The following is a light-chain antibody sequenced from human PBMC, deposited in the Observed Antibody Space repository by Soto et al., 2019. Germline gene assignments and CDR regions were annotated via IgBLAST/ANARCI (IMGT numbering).Light chain of an antibody. CDR2: DAS. J-gene: IGKJ1*01. V-gene: IGKV3-11*01. CDR1: QSVSNF. CDR3: QQRSNWPWT. Sequence: EIVLTQSPATLSLSPGERATLSCRASQSVSNFLAWYQQKPGQAPRLLISDASNRATGIPGRFSGSGSGTDFSLTISRLEPVDFAVYYCQQRSNWPWTFGQGTNVEIK.